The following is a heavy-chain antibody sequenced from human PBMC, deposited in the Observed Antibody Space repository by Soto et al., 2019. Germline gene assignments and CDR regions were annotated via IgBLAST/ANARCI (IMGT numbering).Heavy chain of an antibody. CDR2: ISGSGGST. D-gene: IGHD4-17*01. CDR3: AKTTVVTINLIDY. J-gene: IGHJ4*02. Sequence: ETLSLTCAVSGGSISTGGYSWSWVRQAPGKGLEWVSVISGSGGSTYYADSVKGRFTISRDNSKSTLYLQMNSLRAEDTAVYYCAKTTVVTINLIDYWGQGTLVTVS. V-gene: IGHV3-23*01. CDR1: GGSISTGGYS.